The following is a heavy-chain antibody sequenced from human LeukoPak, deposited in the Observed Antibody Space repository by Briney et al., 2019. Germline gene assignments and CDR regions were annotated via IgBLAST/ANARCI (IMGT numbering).Heavy chain of an antibody. CDR2: IYYSGST. V-gene: IGHV4-31*03. CDR3: ARALSLYYYDSSGYYIAFDI. Sequence: SETLSLTCTISGGSNSSGGYYWSWIRQHPGKGQEWIGYIYYSGSTYYNPSLKSRVTISVDTSKNQFSLKLSSVTAADTAVYYCARALSLYYYDSSGYYIAFDIWGQGTMVTVSS. CDR1: GGSNSSGGYY. J-gene: IGHJ3*02. D-gene: IGHD3-22*01.